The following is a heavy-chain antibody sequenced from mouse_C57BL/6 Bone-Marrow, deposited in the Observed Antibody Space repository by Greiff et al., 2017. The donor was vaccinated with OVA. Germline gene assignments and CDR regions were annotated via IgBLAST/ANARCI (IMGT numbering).Heavy chain of an antibody. D-gene: IGHD1-1*01. CDR1: GFSLSTFGMG. CDR2: IWWDDDK. J-gene: IGHJ1*03. CDR3: ARFPYYYGSSYWYFDV. V-gene: IGHV8-8*01. Sequence: QVQLKESGPGILQPSQTLSLSCSFSGFSLSTFGMGVGWIRQPSGKGLEWLAHIWWDDDKYYNPALKNRPTISKETSKNQVSLNIANVDTTDTATDYCARFPYYYGSSYWYFDVWGTGTTVTVSS.